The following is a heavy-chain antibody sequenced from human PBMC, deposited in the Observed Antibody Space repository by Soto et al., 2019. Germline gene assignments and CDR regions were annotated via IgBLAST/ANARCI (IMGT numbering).Heavy chain of an antibody. D-gene: IGHD3-10*01. CDR2: INAGNGNT. V-gene: IGHV1-3*01. CDR1: GYTFTSYA. J-gene: IGHJ6*02. CDR3: VWSPVYYYGSGSYTDFSYGMDV. Sequence: KKQTASVKVSCKASGYTFTSYAMHWVRQAPGQRLEWMGWINAGNGNTKYSQKFQGRVTITRDTSASTAYIVLSSLRSVDTAVYYCVWSPVYYYGSGSYTDFSYGMDVWGQGTTVTVSS.